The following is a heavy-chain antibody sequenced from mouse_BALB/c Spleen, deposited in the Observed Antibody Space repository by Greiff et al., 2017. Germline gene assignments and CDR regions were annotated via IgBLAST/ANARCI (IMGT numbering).Heavy chain of an antibody. J-gene: IGHJ4*01. V-gene: IGHV10-1*02. CDR3: VRQRPLYAMDY. CDR2: IRSKSNNYAT. CDR1: GFTFNTYA. Sequence: GGGLVQPKGSLKLSCAASGFTFNTYAMNWVRQAPGKGLEWVARIRSKSNNYATYYADSVKDRFTISRDDSQSMLYLQMSNLKTEDTAMYYCVRQRPLYAMDYWGQGTSVSVSA.